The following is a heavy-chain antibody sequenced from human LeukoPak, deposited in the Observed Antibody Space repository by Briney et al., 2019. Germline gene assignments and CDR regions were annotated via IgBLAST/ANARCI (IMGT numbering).Heavy chain of an antibody. V-gene: IGHV4-59*12. J-gene: IGHJ4*02. CDR3: ARKGYSSSWSFGY. CDR2: IYYSGST. D-gene: IGHD6-13*01. Sequence: SETLSLTCTVSGGSISSYYWSWIRQPPGKGLEWIGYIYYSGSTNYNPSLKSRVTISVDKSKNQFSLKLSSVTAADTAVYYCARKGYSSSWSFGYWGQGTLVTVSS. CDR1: GGSISSYY.